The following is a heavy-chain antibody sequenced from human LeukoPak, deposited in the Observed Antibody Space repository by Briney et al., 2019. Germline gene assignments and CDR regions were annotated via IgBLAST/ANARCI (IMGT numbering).Heavy chain of an antibody. CDR3: ARDRRLGEGY. CDR1: GGSFSGYY. Sequence: SETLSLTCAVYGGSFSGYYWSWIRQPPGKGLEWIGEINHSGSTNYNPSLKSRVTISVDASKNQFSLKLSSVTAADTAVYYCARDRRLGEGYWGQGTLVTVSS. J-gene: IGHJ4*02. V-gene: IGHV4-34*01. D-gene: IGHD2-21*01. CDR2: INHSGST.